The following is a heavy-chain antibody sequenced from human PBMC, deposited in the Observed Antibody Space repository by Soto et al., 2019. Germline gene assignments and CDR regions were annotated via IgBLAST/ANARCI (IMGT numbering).Heavy chain of an antibody. J-gene: IGHJ3*02. CDR1: GYTFTSYD. Sequence: ASVKVSCKASGYTFTSYDINWVRQATGQGLEWMGWMNPNSGNTGYAQKFQGRVTMTRNTSISTAYMELSSLRSEDTAVYYCARGRITIFGVVIIELGAFDIWGQGTMVTVSS. CDR2: MNPNSGNT. D-gene: IGHD3-3*01. CDR3: ARGRITIFGVVIIELGAFDI. V-gene: IGHV1-8*01.